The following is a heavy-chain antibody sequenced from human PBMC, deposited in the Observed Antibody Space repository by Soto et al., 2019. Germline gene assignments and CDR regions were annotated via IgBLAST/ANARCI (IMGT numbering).Heavy chain of an antibody. Sequence: EALSLTCAVSGYSISSGYYWGWIRQPPGKGLEWIGSIYHSGSTYYNPSLKSRVTISVDTSKNQFSLKLSSVTAADTAVYYCARFSIGADYWGQGTLVTVSS. CDR2: IYHSGST. J-gene: IGHJ4*02. V-gene: IGHV4-38-2*01. CDR3: ARFSIGADY. CDR1: GYSISSGYY. D-gene: IGHD2-15*01.